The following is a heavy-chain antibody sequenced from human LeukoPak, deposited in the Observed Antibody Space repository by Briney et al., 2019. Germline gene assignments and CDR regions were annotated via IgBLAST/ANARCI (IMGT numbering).Heavy chain of an antibody. CDR1: GYTFTSYG. CDR2: ISAYNGNT. J-gene: IGHJ4*02. V-gene: IGHV1-18*01. CDR3: ARDWGYCSGGSCYSS. D-gene: IGHD2-15*01. Sequence: GASVKVSCKASGYTFTSYGISWVRQAPGQGLEWMGWISAYNGNTNYAQKFQGRVTITTDESTSTAYMELSSLRSEDTAVYYCARDWGYCSGGSCYSSWGQGTLVTVSS.